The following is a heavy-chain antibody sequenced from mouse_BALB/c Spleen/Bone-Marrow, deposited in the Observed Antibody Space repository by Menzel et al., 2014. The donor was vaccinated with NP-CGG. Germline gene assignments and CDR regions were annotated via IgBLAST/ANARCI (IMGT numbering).Heavy chain of an antibody. J-gene: IGHJ4*01. CDR3: ARSLSVVTPMDY. V-gene: IGHV1-82*01. CDR2: IYPGDGDS. Sequence: VKLVESGPELVRPGASVKISCEASGYEFSDSWMNWVKQRPGQGLEWIGRIYPGDGDSIYNGKFKGKATLTSDKFSSTAYMQLSSLTSVDSAVYFCARSLSVVTPMDYWGQGTSVTVSS. CDR1: GYEFSDSW. D-gene: IGHD1-1*01.